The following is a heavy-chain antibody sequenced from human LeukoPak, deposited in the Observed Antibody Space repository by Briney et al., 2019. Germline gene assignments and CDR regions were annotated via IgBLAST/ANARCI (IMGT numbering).Heavy chain of an antibody. D-gene: IGHD3-10*01. CDR3: ARGSGSYFPYFDY. CDR2: IWYDGSNK. CDR1: GFTFSSYG. Sequence: GGSLRLSCAASGFTFSSYGMHWVRQAPGKGLEWVAVIWYDGSNKYYADSVKGRFTISRDNSKNTLYLQMNSLRAEDTAVYYCARGSGSYFPYFDYWGQGTLVTVSS. J-gene: IGHJ4*02. V-gene: IGHV3-33*01.